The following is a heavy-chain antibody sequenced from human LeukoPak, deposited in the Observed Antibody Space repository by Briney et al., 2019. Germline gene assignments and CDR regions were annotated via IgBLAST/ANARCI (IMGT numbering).Heavy chain of an antibody. D-gene: IGHD6-13*01. V-gene: IGHV1-18*01. Sequence: ASVKVSCKASGYTFTSYGISWVRQAPGLGLEWMGWISAYNGNTNYAQKLQGRVTMTTDTSTSTAYMELRSLRSDDTAVYYCARVFIPDPPRRYSSRFDPRGQGTLVTVSS. CDR2: ISAYNGNT. J-gene: IGHJ5*02. CDR3: ARVFIPDPPRRYSSRFDP. CDR1: GYTFTSYG.